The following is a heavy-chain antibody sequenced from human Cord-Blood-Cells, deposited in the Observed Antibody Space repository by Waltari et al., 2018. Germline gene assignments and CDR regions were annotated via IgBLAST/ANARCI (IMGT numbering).Heavy chain of an antibody. CDR1: GCSISSSSYC. Sequence: QLQLQESGPGLVKPSETLSLTCTVSGCSISSSSYCSGWIRQPPGKGLEWIGSIYYSGSTYYNPSLKSRVTISVDTSKNQFSLKLSSVTAADTAVYYCARHDMVRGVLIDYWGQGTLVTVSS. D-gene: IGHD3-10*01. J-gene: IGHJ4*02. V-gene: IGHV4-39*07. CDR3: ARHDMVRGVLIDY. CDR2: IYYSGST.